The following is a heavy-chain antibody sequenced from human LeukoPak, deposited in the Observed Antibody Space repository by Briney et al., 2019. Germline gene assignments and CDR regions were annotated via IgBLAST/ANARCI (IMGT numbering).Heavy chain of an antibody. Sequence: SETLSLTCPVSGGSISSSSYYWGWIRPPPGKGLEWIGSILYTGSTYYKSSLRSRLSMSVDPSENQFSLKLSSVTAADTAVYYCARVGGFDFGVAIGNNWFDPWGQGTLVTVSS. CDR1: GGSISSSSYY. J-gene: IGHJ5*02. V-gene: IGHV4-39*07. D-gene: IGHD3-3*01. CDR2: ILYTGST. CDR3: ARVGGFDFGVAIGNNWFDP.